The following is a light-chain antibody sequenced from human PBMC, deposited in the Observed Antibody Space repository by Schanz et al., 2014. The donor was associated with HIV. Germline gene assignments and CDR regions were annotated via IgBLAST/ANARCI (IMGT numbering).Light chain of an antibody. Sequence: EIVLTQSPGTLSLSPGERATLSCRASQSVSSSYLAWYQQKPGQAPRLLIYGASSRATGIPDRFRGSGSGTDFTLTISGLEPEDFAVYYCHHYGGSFGPGTKVDIK. CDR1: QSVSSSY. CDR3: HHYGGS. V-gene: IGKV3-20*01. CDR2: GAS. J-gene: IGKJ3*01.